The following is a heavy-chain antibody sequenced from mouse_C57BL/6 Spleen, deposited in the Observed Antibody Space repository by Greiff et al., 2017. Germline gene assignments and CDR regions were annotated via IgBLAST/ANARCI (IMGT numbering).Heavy chain of an antibody. CDR1: GYAFSSSW. Sequence: VKLQESGPELVKPGASVKISCKASGYAFSSSWMNWVKQRPGKGLEWIGRIYPGDGDTNYNGKFKGKATLTADKSSSTAYMQLSILTSEDSAVYFCARYAGTRYFDYWGQGTTLTVSS. J-gene: IGHJ2*01. CDR3: ARYAGTRYFDY. D-gene: IGHD4-1*01. CDR2: IYPGDGDT. V-gene: IGHV1-82*01.